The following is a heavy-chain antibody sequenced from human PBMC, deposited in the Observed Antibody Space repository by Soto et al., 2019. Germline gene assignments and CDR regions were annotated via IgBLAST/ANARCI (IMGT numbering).Heavy chain of an antibody. J-gene: IGHJ4*02. V-gene: IGHV1-18*01. CDR3: ARDLPPVDC. CDR2: LSAYNGNT. CDR1: GYTFSSYH. Sequence: QVQLVQSGAEVKKPGSSVKVSCKASGYTFSSYHITWVRQAPGQGLEWMGWLSAYNGNTNYARNLQGRVSMTTDRSTSTALMELRSMRSDDTAVYYCARDLPPVDCLGQGTLVTVSS.